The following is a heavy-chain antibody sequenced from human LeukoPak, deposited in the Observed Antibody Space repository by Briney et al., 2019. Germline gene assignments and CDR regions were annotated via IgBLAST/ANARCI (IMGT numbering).Heavy chain of an antibody. V-gene: IGHV1-2*02. CDR1: GYTFTGYY. CDR3: ARVRGLGYCSGGSCNGAFYI. Sequence: ASVKVSCKASGYTFTGYYMHWVRQAPGQGLEWMGWINPNSGGTNYAQKFQGRVTMTRDTSISTAYMELSRLRSDDTAVYYCARVRGLGYCSGGSCNGAFYIWGQGTMVTVSS. D-gene: IGHD2-15*01. CDR2: INPNSGGT. J-gene: IGHJ3*02.